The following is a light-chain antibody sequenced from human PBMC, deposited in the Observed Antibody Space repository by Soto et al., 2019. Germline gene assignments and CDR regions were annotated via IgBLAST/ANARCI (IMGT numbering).Light chain of an antibody. V-gene: IGKV3-20*01. CDR3: QQYYGSPGIT. J-gene: IGKJ5*01. CDR2: GAS. Sequence: EIVMTQSPATLSMSPGERVTLSCRASQSISSSLAWYQQKRGQAPRLLIYGASSRATGIPDRFSGSGSGTDFTLTISRLEPEDFAVYYCQQYYGSPGITFGQGTRLEIK. CDR1: QSISSS.